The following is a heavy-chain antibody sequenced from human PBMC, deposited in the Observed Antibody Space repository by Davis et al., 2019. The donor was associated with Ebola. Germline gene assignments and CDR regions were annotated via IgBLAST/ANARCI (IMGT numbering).Heavy chain of an antibody. J-gene: IGHJ6*02. CDR2: IYPGDSDT. V-gene: IGHV5-51*01. D-gene: IGHD2/OR15-2a*01. CDR1: GYSFTSYW. CDR3: ARLGQDSTWADAYGMDV. Sequence: KVSCKGSGYSFTSYWIGWVRQMPGKGLEWMGIIYPGDSDTRYSPSFQGQVTISADKSISTAYLQWSSLKASDTAMYYCARLGQDSTWADAYGMDVWGQGTTVTVSS.